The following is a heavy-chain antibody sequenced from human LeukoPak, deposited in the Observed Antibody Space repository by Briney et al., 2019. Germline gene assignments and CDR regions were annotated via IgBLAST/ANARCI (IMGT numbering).Heavy chain of an antibody. CDR3: AREDNGAFDI. CDR1: EFTVSSNY. J-gene: IGHJ3*02. CDR2: IYSGGTT. Sequence: GGSLRLSCAASEFTVSSNYMNWVRQAPGKGLEWVSVIYSGGTTYYADSVKGPVTISRDNSKNTVYLQMTSLRGEDTAVYYCAREDNGAFDIWGQGTMVTVSS. V-gene: IGHV3-53*01. D-gene: IGHD1-1*01.